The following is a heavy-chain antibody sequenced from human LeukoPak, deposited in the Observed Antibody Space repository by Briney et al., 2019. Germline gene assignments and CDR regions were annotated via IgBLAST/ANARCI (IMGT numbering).Heavy chain of an antibody. J-gene: IGHJ4*02. V-gene: IGHV3-23*01. D-gene: IGHD3-16*02. Sequence: GGSLRLSCVASGFTFSNYAMRWVRQAPGKGLQWVSSIGGSGTGTYYGDSVKGRFTISRDNSKNTVYLQMNSLKTEDTAVYYCTTVANYDYVWGSYRYHFDYWGQGTLVTVSS. CDR1: GFTFSNYA. CDR2: IGGSGTGT. CDR3: TTVANYDYVWGSYRYHFDY.